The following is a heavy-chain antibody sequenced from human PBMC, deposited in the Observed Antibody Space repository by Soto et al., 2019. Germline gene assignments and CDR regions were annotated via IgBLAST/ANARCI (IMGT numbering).Heavy chain of an antibody. CDR3: ARAGCDGGSCYTLVGLRYGMDV. CDR1: GFTFSSYA. CDR2: ISYDENNK. J-gene: IGHJ6*02. D-gene: IGHD2-15*01. V-gene: IGHV3-30-3*01. Sequence: GGSLRLSCAASGFTFSSYAMHWVRQAPGKGLEWVAVISYDENNKYYADSVKGRFTISRDNSKNTLYLQMNSVRAEDTAVYSCARAGCDGGSCYTLVGLRYGMDVWGQGTTVTVSS.